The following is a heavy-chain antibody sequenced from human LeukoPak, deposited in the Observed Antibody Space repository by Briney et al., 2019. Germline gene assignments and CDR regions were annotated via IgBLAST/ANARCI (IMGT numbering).Heavy chain of an antibody. CDR2: ISSSSSYT. CDR3: AKDAVRNYFDY. J-gene: IGHJ4*02. V-gene: IGHV3-21*04. Sequence: PGRSLRLSCAASGFTFSSYSMNWVRQAPGKGLEWVSSISSSSSYTYYADSVKGRFTISRDNSKNTLYLQMNSLRAEDTAVYYCAKDAVRNYFDYWGQGTLVTVSS. CDR1: GFTFSSYS. D-gene: IGHD4-23*01.